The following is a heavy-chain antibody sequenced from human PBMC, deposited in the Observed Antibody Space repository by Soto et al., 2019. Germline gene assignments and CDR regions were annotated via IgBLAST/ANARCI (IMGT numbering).Heavy chain of an antibody. CDR3: AAWAEGATEVH. CDR1: GFSFSVYG. V-gene: IGHV3-33*01. CDR2: IWYDASKQ. D-gene: IGHD2-15*01. Sequence: PGGSLRLSCETSGFSFSVYGMHWVRQAPGKGLEWVAVIWYDASKQFYAASVEGRFTISRDNSKAILYPQMNSLRAEDTAVYYCAAWAEGATEVHWGQGTLVTVSS. J-gene: IGHJ4*02.